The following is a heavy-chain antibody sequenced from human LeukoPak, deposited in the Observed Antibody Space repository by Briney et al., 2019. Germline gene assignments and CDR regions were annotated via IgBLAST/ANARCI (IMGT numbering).Heavy chain of an antibody. D-gene: IGHD1-26*01. CDR2: ISWNSGSI. CDR1: GFTFDDYA. V-gene: IGHV3-9*01. Sequence: GGSLRLSCAASGFTFDDYAVHWVRQAPGKGLEWVSGISWNSGSIGYADSVKGRFTISRDNAKNSLYLQMNSLRAEDTALYYCAKDGSGSYPGSFDYWGQGTLVTVSS. CDR3: AKDGSGSYPGSFDY. J-gene: IGHJ4*02.